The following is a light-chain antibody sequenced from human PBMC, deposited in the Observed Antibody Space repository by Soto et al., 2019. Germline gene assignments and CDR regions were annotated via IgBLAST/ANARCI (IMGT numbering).Light chain of an antibody. CDR2: DAS. Sequence: EIVLTQSPATLSLSPGERATLSCRASQSVSTSLAWYQQKPGQAPRLLNYDASNRATGIPARFSSSGSGTDFTLTISSLESEDFAVYYCQQRSRWLTFGGGTKVESK. CDR3: QQRSRWLT. CDR1: QSVSTS. V-gene: IGKV3-11*01. J-gene: IGKJ4*01.